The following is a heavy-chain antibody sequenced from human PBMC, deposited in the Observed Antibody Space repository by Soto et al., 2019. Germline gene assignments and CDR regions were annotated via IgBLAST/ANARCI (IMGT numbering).Heavy chain of an antibody. J-gene: IGHJ6*02. Sequence: AAVKVSCKASGYTFTSYGISWVRQAPGQGLEWMGWISAYNGNTNYAQKLQGRVTMTTDTSTSTAYMELRSLRSDDTAVYYCARVDDGSYRYYYYQYRMDVWSQGSTVIVSS. CDR2: ISAYNGNT. D-gene: IGHD2-15*01. CDR3: ARVDDGSYRYYYYQYRMDV. CDR1: GYTFTSYG. V-gene: IGHV1-18*01.